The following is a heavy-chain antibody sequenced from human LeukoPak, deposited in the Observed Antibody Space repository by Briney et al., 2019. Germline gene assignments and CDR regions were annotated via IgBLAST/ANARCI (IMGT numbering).Heavy chain of an antibody. Sequence: ASVKVSCKASGYTFTGYYMRWVRQAPGQGLEWMGWINPNSGGTNYAQKFQGRVTMTRDTSINTAYMELSRLRSDDTAVYYCARSHSSGWPFPQGNYFDYWGQGTLVTVSS. V-gene: IGHV1-2*02. CDR1: GYTFTGYY. CDR3: ARSHSSGWPFPQGNYFDY. J-gene: IGHJ4*02. CDR2: INPNSGGT. D-gene: IGHD6-19*01.